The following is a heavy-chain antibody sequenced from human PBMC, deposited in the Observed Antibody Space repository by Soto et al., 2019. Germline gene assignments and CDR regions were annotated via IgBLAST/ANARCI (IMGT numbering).Heavy chain of an antibody. CDR2: IIPIFGTA. Sequence: SVKVSCKASGGTFSSYAISWVRQAPGQGLEWMGGIIPIFGTANYAQKFQGRVTITADESTSTAYMELSSLRSEDTAVYYCARHHGPTTSENWFDPWGQGTLVTVSS. D-gene: IGHD5-12*01. CDR1: GGTFSSYA. V-gene: IGHV1-69*13. CDR3: ARHHGPTTSENWFDP. J-gene: IGHJ5*02.